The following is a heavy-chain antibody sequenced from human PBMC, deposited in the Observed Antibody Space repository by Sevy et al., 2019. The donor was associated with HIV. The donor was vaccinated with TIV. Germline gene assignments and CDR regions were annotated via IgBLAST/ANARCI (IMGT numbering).Heavy chain of an antibody. D-gene: IGHD3-22*01. CDR1: GGSISSGGYY. Sequence: SETLSLTCTVSGGSISSGGYYWSWIRQHPGKGLEWIGYIYYSGSTYYNLSLKSRVTISVDTSKNQFSLKLSSVTAADTAVYYCARQMARGSGYYFLDYWGQGTLVTVSS. CDR3: ARQMARGSGYYFLDY. CDR2: IYYSGST. V-gene: IGHV4-31*03. J-gene: IGHJ4*02.